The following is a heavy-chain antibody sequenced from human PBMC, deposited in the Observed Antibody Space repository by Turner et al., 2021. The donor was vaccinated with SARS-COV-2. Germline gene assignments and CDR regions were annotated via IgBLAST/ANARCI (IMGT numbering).Heavy chain of an antibody. V-gene: IGHV3-30-3*01. J-gene: IGHJ3*01. D-gene: IGHD3-9*01. CDR2: ISYDGGNT. CDR1: GFTLNNYS. Sequence: QVQLVDSVGGVVQPGRSLRLSCAASGFTLNNYSFHWVRQAPGKGLEWLSVISYDGGNTYFADSLKGRFTISRDNSKNTVYLQMNSLRAEDTAVYYCARDLRRYATAAFDVWGQGTMVSVSS. CDR3: ARDLRRYATAAFDV.